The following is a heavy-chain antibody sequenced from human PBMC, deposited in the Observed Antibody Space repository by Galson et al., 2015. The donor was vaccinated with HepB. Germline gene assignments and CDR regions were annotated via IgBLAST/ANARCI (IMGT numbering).Heavy chain of an antibody. CDR3: ATTTYSSSWYYFDY. D-gene: IGHD6-13*01. J-gene: IGHJ4*02. V-gene: IGHV1-24*01. CDR2: FDPEDGET. Sequence: SVKVSCKVSGYTLTELSMHWVRQAPGKGLEWMGGFDPEDGETIYAQKFQGRVTMTEDTSTDTAYMELSSLRSEDTAVYYCATTTYSSSWYYFDYWGQGTLVTVSS. CDR1: GYTLTELS.